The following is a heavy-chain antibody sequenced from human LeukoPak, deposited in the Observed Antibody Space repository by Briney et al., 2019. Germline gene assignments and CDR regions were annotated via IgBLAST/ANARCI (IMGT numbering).Heavy chain of an antibody. V-gene: IGHV3-7*01. CDR1: GFTFSSYS. CDR3: ARVAYQLLSSPLGY. J-gene: IGHJ4*02. CDR2: IKQDGSEK. D-gene: IGHD2-2*01. Sequence: GGSLRLSCAASGFTFSSYSMNWVRQAPGKGLEWVANIKQDGSEKYYVDSVKGRFTISRDNAKNSLYLQMNSLRAEDTAVYYCARVAYQLLSSPLGYWGQGTLVTVSS.